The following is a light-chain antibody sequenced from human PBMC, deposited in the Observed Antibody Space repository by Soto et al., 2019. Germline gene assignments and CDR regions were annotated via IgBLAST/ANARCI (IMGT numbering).Light chain of an antibody. J-gene: IGKJ1*01. CDR1: QSISSNY. CDR3: QQYGSSPRT. Sequence: EIVLTQSPGTLSMSPGERATLSCRASQSISSNYLAWYQKKPGQAPRLLIYAASSRATGIPDRFSCSGSGADFTLTISRLEAEDFAVYYCQQYGSSPRTFGQGTKVEFK. CDR2: AAS. V-gene: IGKV3-20*01.